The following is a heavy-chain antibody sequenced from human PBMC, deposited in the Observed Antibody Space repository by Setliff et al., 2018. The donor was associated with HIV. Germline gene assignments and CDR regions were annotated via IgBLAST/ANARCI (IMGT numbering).Heavy chain of an antibody. D-gene: IGHD2-2*01. Sequence: GASVKVSCKASGGTLSTYAVSWVRQAPGQGLEWMGIINPSGGTTSYAQKFQGRVTITADESTSTAYMELSSLRSEDTAVYYCARWVPYCTSTDCHRWLYYYMDVWGKGTTVTVSS. J-gene: IGHJ6*03. CDR3: ARWVPYCTSTDCHRWLYYYMDV. CDR1: GGTLSTYA. CDR2: INPSGGTT. V-gene: IGHV1-69*11.